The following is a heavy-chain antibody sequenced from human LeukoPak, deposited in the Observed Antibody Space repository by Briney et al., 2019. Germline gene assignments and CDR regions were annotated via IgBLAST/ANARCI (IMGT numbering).Heavy chain of an antibody. CDR3: ARGHYDSSGYIYYFDY. D-gene: IGHD3-22*01. CDR2: MNPNSGNT. J-gene: IGHJ4*02. V-gene: IGHV1-8*01. Sequence: ASVKVSCKASGYTFTSYDINWVRQATGQGLEWMGWMNPNSGNTGYAQKFQGRVTMTRNTSISTAYMELSSLRSEDTAVYYCARGHYDSSGYIYYFDYWGQGTLVTVSS. CDR1: GYTFTSYD.